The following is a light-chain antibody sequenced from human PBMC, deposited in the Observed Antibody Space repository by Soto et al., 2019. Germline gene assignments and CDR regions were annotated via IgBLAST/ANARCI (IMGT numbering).Light chain of an antibody. V-gene: IGLV2-14*01. CDR1: SSDVGAYNY. CDR3: SSSTTATTRV. Sequence: QSALTQPASVSGSPGQSITISCTGTSSDVGAYNYVSWYQQHPGKAPKLMIFDVSNRPSGVSNRFSGSKSGNTASLTISGLQAEDEADYYCSSSTTATTRVFGGGTKLTAL. J-gene: IGLJ3*02. CDR2: DVS.